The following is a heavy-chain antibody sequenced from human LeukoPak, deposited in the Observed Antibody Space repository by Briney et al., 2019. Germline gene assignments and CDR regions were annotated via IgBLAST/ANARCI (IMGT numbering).Heavy chain of an antibody. Sequence: SVKVSCKASGGTFSSYAISWVRQAPGQGLEWMGGIIPIFGTANYAQKFQGRVTITADESTSTAYMELSSLRSEDTAVYYCARRGGSRWGAFDIWGQGTMVTVSS. CDR2: IIPIFGTA. D-gene: IGHD1-26*01. V-gene: IGHV1-69*13. CDR1: GGTFSSYA. CDR3: ARRGGSRWGAFDI. J-gene: IGHJ3*02.